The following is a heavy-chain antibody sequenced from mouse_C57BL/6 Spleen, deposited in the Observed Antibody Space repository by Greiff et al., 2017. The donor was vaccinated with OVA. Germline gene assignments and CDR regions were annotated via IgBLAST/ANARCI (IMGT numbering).Heavy chain of an antibody. D-gene: IGHD2-4*01. J-gene: IGHJ4*01. CDR1: GYTFTDYY. Sequence: EVQLQQSGPELVKPGASVKISCKASGYTFTDYYMNWVKQSPGKSLEWIGDINPNNGGTSYNQKFKGKATLTVDKSSSTAYMELRSLTSEDCAVYYGARRGSYYYDDDDDMDDWGKGTTVTVSS. V-gene: IGHV1-26*01. CDR2: INPNNGGT. CDR3: ARRGSYYYDDDDDMDD.